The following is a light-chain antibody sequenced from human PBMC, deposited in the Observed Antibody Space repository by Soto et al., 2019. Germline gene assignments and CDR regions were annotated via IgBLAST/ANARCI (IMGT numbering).Light chain of an antibody. J-gene: IGKJ1*01. Sequence: ELLMTHSPATLSVSPGERATLSCSASQIVSSNVAWYQQKPGQAPRLLIDGASTRATGIPARFSGSGSGTEFTLTISSLQSEDFAVYNCQQYNIRWTFGQGTNVDIK. V-gene: IGKV3-15*01. CDR3: QQYNIRWT. CDR2: GAS. CDR1: QIVSSN.